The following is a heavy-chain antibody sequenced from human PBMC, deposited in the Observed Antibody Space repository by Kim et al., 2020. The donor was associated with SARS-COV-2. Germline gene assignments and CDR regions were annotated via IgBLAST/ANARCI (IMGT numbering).Heavy chain of an antibody. J-gene: IGHJ4*02. CDR3: ARGLRLWFGEPRGILHY. D-gene: IGHD3-10*01. CDR2: MNPNSGNT. V-gene: IGHV1-8*01. CDR1: GYTFTSYD. Sequence: ASVKVSCKASGYTFTSYDINWVRQATGQGLEWMGWMNPNSGNTGYAQKFQGRVTMTRNTSISTAYMELSSLRSEDTAVYYCARGLRLWFGEPRGILHYWGQGTLVTVSS.